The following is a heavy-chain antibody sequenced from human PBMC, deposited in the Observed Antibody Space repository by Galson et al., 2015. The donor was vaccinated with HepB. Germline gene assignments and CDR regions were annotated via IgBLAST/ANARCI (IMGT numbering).Heavy chain of an antibody. D-gene: IGHD5-12*01. Sequence: SLRLSCAASGFTFGDYAMSWFRQAPGKGLEWVGFIRSKAYGGSTEYAASVKGRFTISRDDSKSIAYLQMNSLKTEDTAVYYCTRDLATIEDYYGMDVWGQGTTVTVSS. CDR1: GFTFGDYA. CDR2: IRSKAYGGST. CDR3: TRDLATIEDYYGMDV. J-gene: IGHJ6*02. V-gene: IGHV3-49*03.